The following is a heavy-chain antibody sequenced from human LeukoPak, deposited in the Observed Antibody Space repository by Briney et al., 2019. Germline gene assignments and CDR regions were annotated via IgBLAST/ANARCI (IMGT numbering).Heavy chain of an antibody. CDR3: AKDTSIGRYCTNGVCSPFDY. V-gene: IGHV3-23*01. D-gene: IGHD2-8*01. Sequence: AGGSLRLSCAASGFTFTDDYMSWIRQAPGKGLEWVSAISDTGATTYDADSVKGRFTISRDNSRSTLYLQMNSLRAEDTALYYCAKDTSIGRYCTNGVCSPFDYWGQGTLVTVSS. J-gene: IGHJ4*02. CDR2: ISDTGATT. CDR1: GFTFTDDY.